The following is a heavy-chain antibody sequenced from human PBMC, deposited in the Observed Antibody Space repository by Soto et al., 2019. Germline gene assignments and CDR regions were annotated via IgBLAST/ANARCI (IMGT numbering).Heavy chain of an antibody. CDR2: IIPIFGTA. V-gene: IGHV1-69*01. CDR3: AKVRYSSPMGYYYGMDV. CDR1: RVAFSKFI. D-gene: IGHD6-19*01. Sequence: QAQLEQSGGEVKKPGSSVKVSCKASRVAFSKFIVTWVRQAPGLGLEWVGEIIPIFGTANYAQKFQGRVTLTANESTNTSYLEVNNLRSEDTAVYYCAKVRYSSPMGYYYGMDVWGQGTTVTVSS. J-gene: IGHJ6*02.